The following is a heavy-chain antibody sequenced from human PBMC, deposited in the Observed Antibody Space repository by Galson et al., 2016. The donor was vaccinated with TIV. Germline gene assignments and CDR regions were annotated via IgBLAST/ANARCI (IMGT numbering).Heavy chain of an antibody. J-gene: IGHJ4*02. D-gene: IGHD7-27*01. CDR2: FNPDSGAT. Sequence: SVKVSCKASGYIFINYYIHWVRQAPGQGLEWLGWFNPDSGATQYAQKFQGRVTMTRDTSISTAYMELRRRTSDDTAVYYCARVNWARAFDYWGQGTQVTVSP. V-gene: IGHV1-2*02. CDR1: GYIFINYY. CDR3: ARVNWARAFDY.